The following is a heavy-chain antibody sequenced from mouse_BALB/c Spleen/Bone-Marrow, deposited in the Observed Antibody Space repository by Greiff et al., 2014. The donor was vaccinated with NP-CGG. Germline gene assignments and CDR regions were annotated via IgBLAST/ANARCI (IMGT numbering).Heavy chain of an antibody. CDR3: ARTLITTDAMDY. CDR1: GFNIKDYY. D-gene: IGHD1-1*01. CDR2: IDPENGNT. Sequence: EVKLVESGAELVRPGALVKLSCKASGFNIKDYYMHWVKQRPEQGLEWIGWIDPENGNTIYDPKFQGKASITADTSSNTAYLQLSSLTSEDTAVYYCARTLITTDAMDYWGQGTSVAVSS. J-gene: IGHJ4*01. V-gene: IGHV14-1*02.